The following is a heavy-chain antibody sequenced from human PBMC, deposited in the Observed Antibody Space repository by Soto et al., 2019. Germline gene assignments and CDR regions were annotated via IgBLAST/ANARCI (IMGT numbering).Heavy chain of an antibody. J-gene: IGHJ5*02. CDR1: GFTFTDYG. D-gene: IGHD6-19*01. CDR3: ARDLTPPSIAVGGKGWFDP. Sequence: QVLLVESGGGVVQPGRSLRLSCAASGFTFTDYGWHWVRQAPGKGLEWVAVIWYDGINKYYADSVKVRFTISRDNSKNTVYLQMNSLRAEDTAVYYCARDLTPPSIAVGGKGWFDPWGQGTLVTVSS. V-gene: IGHV3-33*01. CDR2: IWYDGINK.